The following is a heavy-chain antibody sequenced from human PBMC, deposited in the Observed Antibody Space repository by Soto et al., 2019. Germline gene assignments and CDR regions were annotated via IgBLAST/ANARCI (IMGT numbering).Heavy chain of an antibody. CDR2: INGDGSRI. D-gene: IGHD3-10*01. CDR1: GFTFGSYW. Sequence: EVQLVESGGGSVQTGGSLKISCAASGFTFGSYWMDWVRQAPGKGLVWVSRINGDGSRITYADSVKGRFTISRDNAPNTLYLQMNSLRADDSAVYYCSRETLWFGESPRSGGQGTLVTVSS. CDR3: SRETLWFGESPRS. V-gene: IGHV3-74*01. J-gene: IGHJ4*02.